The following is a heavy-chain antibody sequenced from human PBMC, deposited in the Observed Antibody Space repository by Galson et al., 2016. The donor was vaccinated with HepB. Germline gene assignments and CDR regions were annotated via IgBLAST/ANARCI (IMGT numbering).Heavy chain of an antibody. CDR2: TYYRSKWYN. CDR1: GDSVSSHSAA. D-gene: IGHD2/OR15-2a*01. Sequence: CAISGDSVSSHSAAWTWIRQSPLRGLEWLGRTYYRSKWYNDYAVSGKSRISIHPDTSKNQFSLQLNSVTPEDTAVYYCARVRCSTFRCQNWFDPWGQGTLVTVSS. J-gene: IGHJ5*02. V-gene: IGHV6-1*01. CDR3: ARVRCSTFRCQNWFDP.